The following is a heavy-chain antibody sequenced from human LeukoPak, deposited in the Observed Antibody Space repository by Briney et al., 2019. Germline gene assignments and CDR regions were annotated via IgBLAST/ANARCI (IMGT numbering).Heavy chain of an antibody. V-gene: IGHV3-21*04. Sequence: PGGSLRLSCAASGFTFSSYSMNWVRQAPGKGLEWVSSISSSSSYIYYADSVKGRFTISRDNAKNSLYLQMNSLRAEDTALYYCAKSRSYCGGDCYRSPLDYWGQGTLVTVSS. D-gene: IGHD2-21*02. CDR2: ISSSSSYI. J-gene: IGHJ4*02. CDR3: AKSRSYCGGDCYRSPLDY. CDR1: GFTFSSYS.